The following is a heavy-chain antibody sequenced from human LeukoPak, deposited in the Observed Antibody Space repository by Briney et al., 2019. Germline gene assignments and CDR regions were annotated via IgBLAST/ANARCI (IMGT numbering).Heavy chain of an antibody. J-gene: IGHJ5*02. CDR2: IIPIFGTA. Sequence: SVKVSCKASGGTFSSYAISWVRQAPGQGLEWMGGIIPIFGTANYAQKFQGRVTITADESTSTAYMELSSLRSEDTAVYYCAGHSSSSDGWFAPWGQGTLVTVSS. CDR3: AGHSSSSDGWFAP. V-gene: IGHV1-69*13. D-gene: IGHD6-6*01. CDR1: GGTFSSYA.